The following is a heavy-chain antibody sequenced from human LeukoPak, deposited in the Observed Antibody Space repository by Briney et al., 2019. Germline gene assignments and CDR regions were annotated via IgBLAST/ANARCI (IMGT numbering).Heavy chain of an antibody. CDR3: AKVAGPFSFDY. D-gene: IGHD6-19*01. CDR1: GFTFSNYA. CDR2: ISYDGSNK. V-gene: IGHV3-30*04. J-gene: IGHJ4*02. Sequence: GGSLRLSCAASGFTFSNYAMHWVRRAPGKGLEWVAVISYDGSNKYYADSVKGRFTISRDNSKNTLYLQMNSLRAEDTAVYYCAKVAGPFSFDYWGQGTLVTVSS.